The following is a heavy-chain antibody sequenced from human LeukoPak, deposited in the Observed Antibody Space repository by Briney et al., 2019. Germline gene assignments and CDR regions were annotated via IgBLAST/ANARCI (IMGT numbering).Heavy chain of an antibody. CDR2: ISGSAAGT. CDR3: AKDKVIAAAANSDF. CDR1: GFTFTSYA. J-gene: IGHJ4*02. V-gene: IGHV3-23*01. Sequence: GGSLRLSCVVSGFTFTSYAMSWVRQAPGKGLEWVSAISGSAAGTYYADSVKGRFTISRDNSKNTLYLQMNSLRGANTALDYCAKDKVIAAAANSDFWGQGTLVTVSS. D-gene: IGHD6-13*01.